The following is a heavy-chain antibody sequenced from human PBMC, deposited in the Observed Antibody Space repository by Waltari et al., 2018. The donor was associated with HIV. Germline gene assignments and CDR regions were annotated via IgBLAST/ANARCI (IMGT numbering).Heavy chain of an antibody. V-gene: IGHV3-48*02. CDR3: ARDTLNFYFGLDL. CDR1: GFTFSRYA. Sequence: EEKLVEAGGGDVLQPGGSLRLSCVGSGFTFSRYAMNWVRQAPGKGLEWIAYINSESTNIQYSDSVKGRFTVARDNAKESLYLQMNRLRDGDTAVYYCARDTLNFYFGLDLWGQGTTVTVSS. D-gene: IGHD3-9*01. J-gene: IGHJ6*02. CDR2: INSESTNI.